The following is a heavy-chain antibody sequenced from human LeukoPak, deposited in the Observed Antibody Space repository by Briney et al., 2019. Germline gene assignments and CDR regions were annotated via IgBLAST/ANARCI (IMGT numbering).Heavy chain of an antibody. J-gene: IGHJ4*02. CDR1: GFTFSSYT. CDR2: ISSSSDNI. D-gene: IGHD6-13*01. V-gene: IGHV3-48*04. CDR3: ARAAGIAAPGTRFDYFDS. Sequence: GGSLRLSCVASGFTFSSYTMHWVRQAPGKGLEWVSHISSSSDNIYYADSVKGRFTISRDNARNSLYLQMSSLRVEDTGIYYCARAAGIAAPGTRFDYFDSWGQGALVTVSS.